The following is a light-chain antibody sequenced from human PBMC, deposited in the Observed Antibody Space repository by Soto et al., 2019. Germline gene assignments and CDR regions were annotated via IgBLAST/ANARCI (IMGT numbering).Light chain of an antibody. CDR1: LSLLYSDGNTY. Sequence: DVVVTQSPLSLPVTLGHPASISCRSSLSLLYSDGNTYLNWFLQRPGQSPRRLIYNVSNRASGAPDRFSGSGSGTDFTLKISRVDAEDVGVYYCMQGSHSPYTFGQGTRLELK. J-gene: IGKJ2*01. CDR3: MQGSHSPYT. V-gene: IGKV2-30*01. CDR2: NVS.